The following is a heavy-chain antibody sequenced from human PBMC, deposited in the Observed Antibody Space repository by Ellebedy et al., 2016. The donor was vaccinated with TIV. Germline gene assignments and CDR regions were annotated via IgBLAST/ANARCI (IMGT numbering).Heavy chain of an antibody. CDR3: ARDSRYNWNDWDFYHMDV. J-gene: IGHJ6*03. D-gene: IGHD1-1*01. CDR1: GYTFTGYP. Sequence: ASVKVSCKASGYTFTGYPMNWVRQAPGQGLEWLGWINMNTGNPTYAHGFTGRIVFSLDTSVSTAYLQISSLKVEDTAVYYCARDSRYNWNDWDFYHMDVWGKGTTVTVSS. V-gene: IGHV7-4-1*02. CDR2: INMNTGNP.